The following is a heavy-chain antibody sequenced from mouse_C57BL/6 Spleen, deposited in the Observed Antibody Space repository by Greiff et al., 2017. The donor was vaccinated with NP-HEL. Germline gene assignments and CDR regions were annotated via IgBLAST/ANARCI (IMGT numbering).Heavy chain of an antibody. CDR3: ARNEGNYDY. CDR1: GYAFTNYL. J-gene: IGHJ2*01. D-gene: IGHD2-1*01. CDR2: INPGSGGT. Sequence: QVQLQQSGAELVRPGTSVKVSCKASGYAFTNYLIEWVKQRPGQGLEWIGVINPGSGGTNYNEKFKGKATLTADKSSSTAYMQLSSLTSEDSAVYFCARNEGNYDYWGQGTTLTVSS. V-gene: IGHV1-54*01.